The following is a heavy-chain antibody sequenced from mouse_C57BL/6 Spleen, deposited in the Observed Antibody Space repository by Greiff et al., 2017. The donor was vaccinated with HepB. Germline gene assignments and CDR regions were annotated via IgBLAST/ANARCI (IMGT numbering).Heavy chain of an antibody. CDR1: GFSLTSYG. CDR3: ARGPSSNYMDY. J-gene: IGHJ2*01. CDR2: IWSGGST. Sequence: QVQLQQSGPGLVQPSQSLSITCTASGFSLTSYGVHWVRQSPGKGLEWLGVIWSGGSTDYNAAFITRLSISKDNSKSQVFFKMNRLQADDTAIYCCARGPSSNYMDYWGKGTTLTVSS. V-gene: IGHV2-2*01. D-gene: IGHD2-10*02.